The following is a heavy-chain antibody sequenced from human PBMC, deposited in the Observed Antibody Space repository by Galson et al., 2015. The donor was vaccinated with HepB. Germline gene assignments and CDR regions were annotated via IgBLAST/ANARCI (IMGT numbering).Heavy chain of an antibody. CDR1: GYNFTSYW. D-gene: IGHD3-22*01. CDR2: IYPGDFDT. V-gene: IGHV5-51*01. CDR3: ARLAYMNYYDSSGYYTKYYFDY. J-gene: IGHJ4*02. Sequence: KVSCKGSGYNFTSYWIGWVRQMPGKGLEWMGIIYPGDFDTRYSPSFQGQVTISADKSISTAYLQWSSLKASDTAMYYCARLAYMNYYDSSGYYTKYYFDYWGQGTLVTVSS.